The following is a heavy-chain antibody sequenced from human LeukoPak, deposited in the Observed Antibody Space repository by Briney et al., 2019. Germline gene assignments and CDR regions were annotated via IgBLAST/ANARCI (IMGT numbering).Heavy chain of an antibody. CDR3: ARDQSMVRGGWFDP. CDR2: IYHSGST. J-gene: IGHJ5*02. D-gene: IGHD3-10*01. CDR1: GYSISSGYY. Sequence: SETLSLTCTVSGYSISSGYYWGWIRQPPGKGLEWIGSIYHSGSTYYNPSLKSRVTISVDTSKNQFSLKLSSVTAADTAVYYCARDQSMVRGGWFDPWGQGTLATVSS. V-gene: IGHV4-38-2*02.